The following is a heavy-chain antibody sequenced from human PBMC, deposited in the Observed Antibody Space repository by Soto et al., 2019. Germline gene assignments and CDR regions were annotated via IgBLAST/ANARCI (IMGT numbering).Heavy chain of an antibody. D-gene: IGHD6-19*01. V-gene: IGHV4-4*02. CDR3: ARGKRGSGWTLGNYYYGLDV. CDR2: IYHSGST. Sequence: PSETLSLTCAVSGGSISSSNWWSWVRQPPGKGLEWIGEIYHSGSTNYNPSLKSRVTISVDKSKNQFSLKLSSVTAADTAVYYCARGKRGSGWTLGNYYYGLDVWGQGTTVTVSS. CDR1: GGSISSSNW. J-gene: IGHJ6*02.